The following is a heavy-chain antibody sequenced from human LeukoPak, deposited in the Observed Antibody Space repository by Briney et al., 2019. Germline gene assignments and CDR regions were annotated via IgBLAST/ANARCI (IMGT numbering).Heavy chain of an antibody. CDR3: ATTYSGSYYAETFDY. J-gene: IGHJ4*02. CDR1: GFTFSSYG. CDR2: IWYDGSNK. Sequence: GGSLRLSCAASGFTFSSYGMHWVRQAPGKGLEWVAVIWYDGSNKYYADSVKGRFTISRDNAKNSLYLQMNSLRAEDTAVYYCATTYSGSYYAETFDYWGQGTLVTVSS. D-gene: IGHD1-26*01. V-gene: IGHV3-33*03.